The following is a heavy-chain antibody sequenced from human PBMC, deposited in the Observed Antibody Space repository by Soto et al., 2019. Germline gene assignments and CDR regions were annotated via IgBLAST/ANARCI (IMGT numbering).Heavy chain of an antibody. CDR1: GDSIDNSHW. V-gene: IGHV4-4*02. Sequence: SETLSLTCAVSGDSIDNSHWWSWVRQTPGKGLEWIWETYHSGTTNYNPSLKTRVTISIDKSKNQFSLKMKSVTAADTGVYYCAREFNMSPGSGPNLFAPWGQGTLVTVSS. CDR2: TYHSGTT. CDR3: AREFNMSPGSGPNLFAP. D-gene: IGHD6-25*01. J-gene: IGHJ5*02.